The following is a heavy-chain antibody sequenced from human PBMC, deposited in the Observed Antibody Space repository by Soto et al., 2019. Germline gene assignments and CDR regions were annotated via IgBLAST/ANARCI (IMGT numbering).Heavy chain of an antibody. Sequence: QVQLQESGPELVKPSETLSLSCTVSGGSINSDYWSWIRQPPGKALEWIGYIYNSGSTNYSPSLNFRVTFSVDAPKNQCSLKLNSVTAADTAVYYCAKDIRGRTAAAVYNWFDPWGQGILVTVSS. D-gene: IGHD6-13*01. V-gene: IGHV4-59*01. CDR1: GGSINSDY. CDR2: IYNSGST. J-gene: IGHJ5*02. CDR3: AKDIRGRTAAAVYNWFDP.